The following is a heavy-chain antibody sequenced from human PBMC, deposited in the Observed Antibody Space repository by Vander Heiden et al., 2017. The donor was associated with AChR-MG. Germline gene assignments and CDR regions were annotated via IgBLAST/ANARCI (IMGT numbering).Heavy chain of an antibody. D-gene: IGHD6-13*01. CDR2: INHSGST. J-gene: IGHJ5*02. CDR1: GGSFSGYY. Sequence: QVQLHQWGAGLLKPSETLSLTSAVYGGSFSGYYWRWIRQPPGKGLEWIGEINHSGSTNYNPSLKSRVTISVDTSKNQFSLKLSSVTAADTAVYYCAREEWLAAGGATTWGQGTLVTVSS. CDR3: AREEWLAAGGATT. V-gene: IGHV4-34*01.